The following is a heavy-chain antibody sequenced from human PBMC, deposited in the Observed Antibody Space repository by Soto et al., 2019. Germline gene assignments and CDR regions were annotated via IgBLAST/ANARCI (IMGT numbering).Heavy chain of an antibody. CDR3: ARDPFGGGAPYYCDY. Sequence: QVQLVQSGAEVKKPGASVKVSCKASGYTFTDYYMHWVRQAPGQGLEWLGWINPYTGGTNYAHKFQDRVTLTRDTSTSTAYLDLSRLTSDDTAMYYCARDPFGGGAPYYCDYWGQGTLVTASS. V-gene: IGHV1-2*02. CDR2: INPYTGGT. J-gene: IGHJ4*02. CDR1: GYTFTDYY. D-gene: IGHD3-10*01.